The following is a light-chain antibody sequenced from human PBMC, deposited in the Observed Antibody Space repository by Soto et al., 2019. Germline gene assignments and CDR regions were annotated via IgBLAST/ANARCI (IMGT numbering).Light chain of an antibody. V-gene: IGKV1-39*01. CDR1: QGISTY. CDR2: AAS. Sequence: DIQMTPSPSSLSASVGDRVTITCRASQGISTYLNWYQQKPGKAPKLLIYAASSLQSGVPSRFSGSGSETDFTLTISSLQPEDFATYYCQQSYSTEGTFGQGTKVDIK. CDR3: QQSYSTEGT. J-gene: IGKJ1*01.